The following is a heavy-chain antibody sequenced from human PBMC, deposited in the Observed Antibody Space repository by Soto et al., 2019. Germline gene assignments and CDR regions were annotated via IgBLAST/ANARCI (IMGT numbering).Heavy chain of an antibody. CDR1: GGTFSSYA. Sequence: QVQLVQSGAEVKKPGSSVKVSCKASGGTFSSYAISWVRQAPGQGLEWMGGIIPIFGTANYAQKFQGRVTITADESTSKDYIELSSLRAEDTAVSYCARTITDYDSSGYYTYYGMDGWGQGTTVTVS. V-gene: IGHV1-69*01. CDR2: IIPIFGTA. D-gene: IGHD3-22*01. J-gene: IGHJ6*02. CDR3: ARTITDYDSSGYYTYYGMDG.